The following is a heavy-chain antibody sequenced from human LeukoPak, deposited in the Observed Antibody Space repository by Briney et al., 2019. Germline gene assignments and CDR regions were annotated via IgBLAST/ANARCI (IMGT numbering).Heavy chain of an antibody. D-gene: IGHD1-26*01. CDR2: IYWDDDK. CDR3: ARIREWWEPDY. Sequence: ESGPTLVKPTQTLTLTCTFSGFSLSTSGVGVGWIRQPPGKALEWLALIYWDDDKRYSPSLKSRPTITKDTSKNQVVLTMTNMDPVDTATYYCARIREWWEPDYWGQGTLVTVSS. V-gene: IGHV2-5*02. CDR1: GFSLSTSGVG. J-gene: IGHJ4*02.